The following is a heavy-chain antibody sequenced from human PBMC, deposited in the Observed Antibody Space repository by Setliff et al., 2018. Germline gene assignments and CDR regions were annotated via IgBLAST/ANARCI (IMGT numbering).Heavy chain of an antibody. CDR3: ARGEAGYYEAFDI. J-gene: IGHJ3*02. V-gene: IGHV1-18*01. CDR2: ISAYNGNT. Sequence: ASVKVSCKASGYTFTSYGINWVRQAPGQGLEWMGWISAYNGNTKYAQKFQGRVTLTTETSANTAYMELRSLRSDDTAVYYCARGEAGYYEAFDIWGQGTMVTVSS. D-gene: IGHD3-9*01. CDR1: GYTFTSYG.